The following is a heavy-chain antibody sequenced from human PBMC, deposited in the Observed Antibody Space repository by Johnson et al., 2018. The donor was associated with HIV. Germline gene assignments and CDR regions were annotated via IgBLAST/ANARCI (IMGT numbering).Heavy chain of an antibody. Sequence: MQLVESGGGLVQPGGSLRLSCAASGFTFSSYAMSWVRQAPGKGLEWVSVIYSGGRSYYANSVKGRFTISRDNAKNSLYLQMNSLRAEDTAVYYCARANSYGDYRAKAFDIWGQGTMVTVSS. CDR3: ARANSYGDYRAKAFDI. CDR1: GFTFSSYA. CDR2: IYSGGRS. D-gene: IGHD4-17*01. V-gene: IGHV3-66*01. J-gene: IGHJ3*02.